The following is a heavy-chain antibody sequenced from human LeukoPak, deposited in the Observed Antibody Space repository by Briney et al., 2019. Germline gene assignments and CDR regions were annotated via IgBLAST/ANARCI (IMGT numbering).Heavy chain of an antibody. CDR1: GFTFDDYG. CDR3: ARIDGSDDY. CDR2: INWNGGST. D-gene: IGHD5-24*01. J-gene: IGHJ4*02. V-gene: IGHV3-20*04. Sequence: GGSLRLSCAASGFTFDDYGMSWVRQAPGKGLEWVSGINWNGGSTGYADSVKGRFTISRDNAKNTLYLQMNSLTADDTAVYYCARIDGSDDYWGQGTLVTVSS.